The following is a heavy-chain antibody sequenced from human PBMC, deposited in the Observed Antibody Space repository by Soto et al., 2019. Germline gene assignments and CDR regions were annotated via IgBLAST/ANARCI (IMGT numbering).Heavy chain of an antibody. D-gene: IGHD3-22*01. CDR1: GYTLTELS. J-gene: IGHJ3*02. CDR2: FDPEDGET. Sequence: ASVKVSCKVSGYTLTELSMHWVRQAPGKGLEWMGGFDPEDGETIYAQKFQGRVTMTEDTSTDTAYMELSSLRSEDTAVYYCATVLASSDSSAPLWSFYYAFDIWGQVTMVTVSS. V-gene: IGHV1-24*01. CDR3: ATVLASSDSSAPLWSFYYAFDI.